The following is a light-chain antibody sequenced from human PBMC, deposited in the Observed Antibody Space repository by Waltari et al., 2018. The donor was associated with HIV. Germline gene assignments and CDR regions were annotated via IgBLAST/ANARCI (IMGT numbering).Light chain of an antibody. CDR2: DDS. CDR1: NIGSKS. V-gene: IGLV3-21*04. CDR3: QVWDSSSDHYV. Sequence: SYVLTQPPSVSVAPGKTARITCGGNNIGSKSVHWYQQKPGQAPVLVIYDDSDRPSGIPERCAGSNSGTTATLTISRVEAGDEADYYCQVWDSSSDHYVFGTGTKVTVL. J-gene: IGLJ1*01.